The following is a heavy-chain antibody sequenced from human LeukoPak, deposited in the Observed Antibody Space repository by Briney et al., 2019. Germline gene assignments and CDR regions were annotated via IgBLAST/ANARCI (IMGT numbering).Heavy chain of an antibody. CDR3: STLVVVITIEDY. CDR1: GFTFSSYA. V-gene: IGHV3-23*01. J-gene: IGHJ4*02. D-gene: IGHD3-22*01. Sequence: PGRSLRLSCAASGFTFSSYAMSWVRQAPGKGLEWVSAISGSGGSTYYADSVKGRFTISRDNSKNTLYLQMNSLRAEDTAVYYCSTLVVVITIEDYWGQGTLVTVSS. CDR2: ISGSGGST.